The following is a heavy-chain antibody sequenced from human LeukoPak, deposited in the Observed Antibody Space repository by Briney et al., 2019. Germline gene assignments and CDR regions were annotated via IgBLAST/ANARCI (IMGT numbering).Heavy chain of an antibody. CDR2: ISGSGGSS. Sequence: GGSLRLSCAASGFTFSSYAMSWVRQAPGKGLEWVSAISGSGGSSYYADSVKGRFTISRDNSKNTLYLQMNSLRAEDTAVYHCAKGDGSVYYSHFDYWGQGTLVTVSS. CDR3: AKGDGSVYYSHFDY. J-gene: IGHJ4*02. D-gene: IGHD3-22*01. V-gene: IGHV3-23*01. CDR1: GFTFSSYA.